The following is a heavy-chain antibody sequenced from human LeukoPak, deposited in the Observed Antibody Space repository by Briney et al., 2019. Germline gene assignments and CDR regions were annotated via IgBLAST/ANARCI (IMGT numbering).Heavy chain of an antibody. CDR2: IYHSGST. D-gene: IGHD3-22*01. J-gene: IGHJ3*02. CDR3: ARGWGIDYDSSGPDAFDI. V-gene: IGHV4-30-2*01. Sequence: PSETLSLTCAVSGGSISSGGYSWSWIRQPPGKGLEWIGYIYHSGSTYYNPSLKSRVTISVDRSKNQFSPKLSSVTAADTAVYYCARGWGIDYDSSGPDAFDIWGQGTMVTVSS. CDR1: GGSISSGGYS.